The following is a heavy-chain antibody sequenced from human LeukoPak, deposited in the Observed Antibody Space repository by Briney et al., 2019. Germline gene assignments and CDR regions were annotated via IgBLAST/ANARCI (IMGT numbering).Heavy chain of an antibody. J-gene: IGHJ4*02. D-gene: IGHD1-26*01. CDR2: IYYSGST. Sequence: PSETLSLTCTVSGGSISSSSYYWGWIRQPPGKGLEWIGSIYYSGSTYYNPSLKSRVTISVDTSKNQFSLKLSSVTAADTAVYYCARDSVGAIDYWGQGTLVTVSS. CDR3: ARDSVGAIDY. CDR1: GGSISSSSYY. V-gene: IGHV4-39*07.